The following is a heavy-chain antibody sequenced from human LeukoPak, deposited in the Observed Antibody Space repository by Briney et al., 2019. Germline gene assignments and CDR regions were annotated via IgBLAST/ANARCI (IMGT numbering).Heavy chain of an antibody. D-gene: IGHD2-15*01. V-gene: IGHV3-13*01. CDR1: GFTFSSYD. CDR2: IGTAGDT. CDR3: ARVSLAATLFWYFDL. Sequence: GGSLRLSCAASGFTFSSYDMHWVRQATGKGLEWVSAIGTAGDTYYPGSVKGRFTISRENAKNSLYLQMNSLRAGDTAVYYCARVSLAATLFWYFDLWGRGTLVTVSS. J-gene: IGHJ2*01.